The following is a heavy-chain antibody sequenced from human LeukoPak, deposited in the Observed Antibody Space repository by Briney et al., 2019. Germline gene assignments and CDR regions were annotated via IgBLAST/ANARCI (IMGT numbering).Heavy chain of an antibody. J-gene: IGHJ4*02. D-gene: IGHD2-2*01. CDR3: AKDQDIVVVPAAIPVYYFDY. CDR1: GFTFSSYA. CDR2: ISGSGGST. Sequence: GGSLRLSCAASGFTFSSYAMSWVRQAPGKGLEWVSAISGSGGSTYYADSMKGRFTISRDNSKNTLYLQMNSLRAEDTAVYYCAKDQDIVVVPAAIPVYYFDYWGQGTLVTVSS. V-gene: IGHV3-23*01.